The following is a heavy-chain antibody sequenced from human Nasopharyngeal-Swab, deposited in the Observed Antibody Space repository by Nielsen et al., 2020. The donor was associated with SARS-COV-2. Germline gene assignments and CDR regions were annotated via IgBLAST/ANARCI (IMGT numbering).Heavy chain of an antibody. Sequence: GESLKISCAASGFTLSSYEMNWVRQAPGKGLEWISYISSTGSTMYNADSVKGRFTVSRENAKNSMFLQMISLRAEDTAVYYCARERWRDHDFDAWGQGTLVIVSS. CDR3: ARERWRDHDFDA. J-gene: IGHJ4*02. CDR2: ISSTGSTM. V-gene: IGHV3-48*03. CDR1: GFTLSSYE. D-gene: IGHD1-14*01.